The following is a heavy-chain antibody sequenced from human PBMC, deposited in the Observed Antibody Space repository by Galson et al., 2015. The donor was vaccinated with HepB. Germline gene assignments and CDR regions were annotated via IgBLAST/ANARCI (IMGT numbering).Heavy chain of an antibody. Sequence: SLRLSCAASGFTFYNFGMHWVRQAPGKGLEWVAVISYDGSNKYFADSVKGRFTISRDDSENTLYLQMNSLRPEDTAVYFCAKDAVPYGDYGPFDYWGQGTLVTVSS. CDR3: AKDAVPYGDYGPFDY. CDR1: GFTFYNFG. CDR2: ISYDGSNK. J-gene: IGHJ4*02. D-gene: IGHD4-17*01. V-gene: IGHV3-30*18.